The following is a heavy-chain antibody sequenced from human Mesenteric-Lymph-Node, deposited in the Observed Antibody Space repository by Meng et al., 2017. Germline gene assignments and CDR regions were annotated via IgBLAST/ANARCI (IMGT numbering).Heavy chain of an antibody. J-gene: IGHJ5*02. CDR2: ISAYNGNT. CDR3: AREEVLLWFGESSPNWFDP. CDR1: GYTFTSYG. D-gene: IGHD3-10*01. Sequence: ASVKVSCKASGYTFTSYGISWVRQAPGQGLEWMGWISAYNGNTNYAQKLQGRVTMTTDTSTSTAYMELRSLRSDDTAVYYCAREEVLLWFGESSPNWFDPWGQGTLGIVSS. V-gene: IGHV1-18*01.